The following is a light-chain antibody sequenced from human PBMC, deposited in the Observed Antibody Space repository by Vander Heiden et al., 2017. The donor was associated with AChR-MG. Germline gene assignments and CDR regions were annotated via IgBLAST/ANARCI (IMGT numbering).Light chain of an antibody. CDR2: NVS. CDR1: SSDVGHYNY. Sequence: QSALTQPASVSGSPGQSITISCTETSSDVGHYNYVSWYQQHPGKAPKLMIYNVSNRPSGVSNRFSRSKSGNTASLSISGLQAEDEAYYYCASYTTSSLLCGGGTKL. CDR3: ASYTTSSLL. V-gene: IGLV2-14*01. J-gene: IGLJ3*02.